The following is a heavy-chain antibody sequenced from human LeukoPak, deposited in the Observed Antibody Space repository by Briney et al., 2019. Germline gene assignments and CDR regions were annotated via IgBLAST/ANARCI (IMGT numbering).Heavy chain of an antibody. D-gene: IGHD3-16*02. Sequence: GGSLRLSCAASGFTFSSYSMNWVRQAPGKGLEWVSYISSSSSTIYYADSAKGRFTISRDNAKNSLYLQMNSLRAEDTAVYYCWGVVIDMDVWGKGTTVTVSS. CDR1: GFTFSSYS. CDR3: WGVVIDMDV. J-gene: IGHJ6*03. V-gene: IGHV3-48*04. CDR2: ISSSSSTI.